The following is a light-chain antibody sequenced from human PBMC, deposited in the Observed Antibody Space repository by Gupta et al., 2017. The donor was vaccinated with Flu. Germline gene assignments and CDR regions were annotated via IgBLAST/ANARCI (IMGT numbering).Light chain of an antibody. V-gene: IGKV1-5*03. J-gene: IGKJ1*01. CDR1: QSISSW. Sequence: DIQMTQSPSILSASVGDRVTITCRASQSISSWLAWYQQRPGKAPKLLIYKASSLESGVPSRFSGSGSGTEFTLTISSLQPDDFATYYCQQYGTYSTTFGQGTKVEIK. CDR3: QQYGTYSTT. CDR2: KAS.